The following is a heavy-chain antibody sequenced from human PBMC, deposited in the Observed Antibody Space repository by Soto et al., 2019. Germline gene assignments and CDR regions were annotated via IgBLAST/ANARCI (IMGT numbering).Heavy chain of an antibody. Sequence: AWSLTLSCEASGFTVSSYAMHRVCQAPGKGLEWVAVISSDGSNKYYADSEQSRFTISRDNSKNTLYLQMNSLRAEDSAASYCSRETSERAREIYHYYCMDVWCQRTTVTVAS. CDR2: ISSDGSNK. V-gene: IGHV3-30-3*01. CDR1: GFTVSSYA. J-gene: IGHJ6*02. D-gene: IGHD1-1*01. CDR3: SRETSERAREIYHYYCMDV.